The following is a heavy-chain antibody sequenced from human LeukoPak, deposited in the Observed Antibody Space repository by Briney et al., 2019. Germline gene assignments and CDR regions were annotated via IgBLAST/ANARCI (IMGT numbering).Heavy chain of an antibody. V-gene: IGHV1-3*01. CDR3: ARDMVPAAIPPYYYYYMDV. Sequence: ASVKVSCKASGYTFTSYAMHWVRQAPGQRLEWMGWINAGNGNTKYSQKFQGRVTITRDTSASTAYMELSSLRSEDTAVYYCARDMVPAAIPPYYYYYMDVWGKGTTVTVSS. D-gene: IGHD2-2*02. CDR1: GYTFTSYA. J-gene: IGHJ6*03. CDR2: INAGNGNT.